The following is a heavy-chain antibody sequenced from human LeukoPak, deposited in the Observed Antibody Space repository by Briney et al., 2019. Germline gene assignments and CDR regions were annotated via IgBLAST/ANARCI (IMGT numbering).Heavy chain of an antibody. CDR1: GFFFNTNA. V-gene: IGHV3-23*01. J-gene: IGHJ4*02. CDR2: IGNSDET. D-gene: IGHD6-6*01. Sequence: PGGSLRLSCAASGFFFNTNAMSWVRQAPGVGLEWVAAIGNSDETYYADAVKGRFTISRDTSKNTLFLQMNNLRAEDTAVYYCAKDRRYSSSSYFDYWGQGTLVTVSS. CDR3: AKDRRYSSSSYFDY.